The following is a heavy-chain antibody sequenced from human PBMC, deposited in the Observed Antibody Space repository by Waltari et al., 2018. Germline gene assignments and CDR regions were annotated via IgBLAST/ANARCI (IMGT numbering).Heavy chain of an antibody. CDR1: GGSISSSSYY. CDR2: ISYSGST. Sequence: QLQLQESGPGLVKPSETLSLTCTVSGGSISSSSYYWGWIRQPPGKGLEWIGSISYSGSTYYTPSLMSRVTISVDTSKNQFSLKLSSVTSADTAVYYCARARIVVVPAAIVWFDPWGQGTLVTVSS. CDR3: ARARIVVVPAAIVWFDP. D-gene: IGHD2-2*01. J-gene: IGHJ5*02. V-gene: IGHV4-39*07.